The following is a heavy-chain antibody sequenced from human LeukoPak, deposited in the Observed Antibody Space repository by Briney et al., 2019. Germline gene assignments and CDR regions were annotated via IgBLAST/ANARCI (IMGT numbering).Heavy chain of an antibody. CDR3: ARVLNRLAYCGGDCYGLDAFDI. V-gene: IGHV4-59*01. J-gene: IGHJ3*02. Sequence: SETLSLTCTVSGSSISSYYWSWIRQPPGKGLEWIGDIYYSGSTNYNPSLKSRVTISVDTSKNQFSLKLSSVTAADTAVYYCARVLNRLAYCGGDCYGLDAFDIWGQGTMVTVSS. CDR1: GSSISSYY. CDR2: IYYSGST. D-gene: IGHD2-21*02.